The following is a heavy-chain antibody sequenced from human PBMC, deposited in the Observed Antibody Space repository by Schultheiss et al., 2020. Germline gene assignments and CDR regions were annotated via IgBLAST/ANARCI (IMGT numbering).Heavy chain of an antibody. CDR3: ARDRLLRYSSGWSLYFDC. J-gene: IGHJ4*02. D-gene: IGHD6-19*01. CDR2: IWYDGSNK. Sequence: GGSLRLSCAASGFTFSSYGMHWVRQAPGKGLEWVAVIWYDGSNKYYADSVKGRFTISRDNSKNTLYLQMNSLRAEDTAVYYCARDRLLRYSSGWSLYFDCWGQGTLVTVSS. V-gene: IGHV3-33*01. CDR1: GFTFSSYG.